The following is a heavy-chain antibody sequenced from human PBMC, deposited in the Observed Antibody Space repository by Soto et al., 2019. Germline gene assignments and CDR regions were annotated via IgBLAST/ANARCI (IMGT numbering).Heavy chain of an antibody. CDR1: GFTFISYS. Sequence: EVQLTESGGGLVQPGGSLRLSCAASGFTFISYSMTWVRQAPGKGLAWVSGISDSGGNTWYADSVKGRFTISRDNSKTTLFLQMNSLRAEDTAVYFCSKWSGFGDAWGQGTLVTVSS. V-gene: IGHV3-23*01. CDR2: ISDSGGNT. D-gene: IGHD3-10*01. J-gene: IGHJ5*02. CDR3: SKWSGFGDA.